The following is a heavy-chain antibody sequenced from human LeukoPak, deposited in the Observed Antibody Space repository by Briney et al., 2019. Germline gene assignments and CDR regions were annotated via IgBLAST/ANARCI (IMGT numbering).Heavy chain of an antibody. D-gene: IGHD2-2*01. V-gene: IGHV3-11*06. CDR3: ARVTAPAGVPAAMPGY. CDR2: ISGSSSYT. CDR1: GFTFSDYY. J-gene: IGHJ4*02. Sequence: PGGSLRLSCAASGFTFSDYYMSWIRQAPGKGLEWVSYISGSSSYTNYADSVKGRFTISRDNAKNSLYLQMNSLRAEDTAVYYCARVTAPAGVPAAMPGYWGQGTLVTVSS.